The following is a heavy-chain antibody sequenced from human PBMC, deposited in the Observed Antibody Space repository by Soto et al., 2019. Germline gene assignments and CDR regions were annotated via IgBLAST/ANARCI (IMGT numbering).Heavy chain of an antibody. CDR2: IYGDSRSET. V-gene: IGHV3-15*07. D-gene: IGHD6-13*01. J-gene: IGHJ4*02. Sequence: VHLVESGGGLVKPGESLRLSCVVSGTKFSDAWMNWVRQTPGKGLEWVGRIYGDSRSETAAPVKGRFTISRDNSKDTLYLEMSTLGVDDTAVYFCVWQARYTSNFHWGQGTLVTVSS. CDR3: VWQARYTSNFH. CDR1: GTKFSDAW.